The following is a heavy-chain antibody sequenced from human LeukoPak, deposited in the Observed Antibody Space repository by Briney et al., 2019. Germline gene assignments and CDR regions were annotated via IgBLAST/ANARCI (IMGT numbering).Heavy chain of an antibody. CDR1: GFTVSNNY. CDR3: ARSGEAGTFDY. Sequence: PGGSLRLSCAVFGFTVSNNYMNWVRQAPGKGLEWVSVIYSGGSTYYADSVKGRFTISRDNSKNTLHLQMNSLRDGDTAVYYCARSGEAGTFDYWGQGTLVTVSS. CDR2: IYSGGST. V-gene: IGHV3-66*01. D-gene: IGHD6-13*01. J-gene: IGHJ4*02.